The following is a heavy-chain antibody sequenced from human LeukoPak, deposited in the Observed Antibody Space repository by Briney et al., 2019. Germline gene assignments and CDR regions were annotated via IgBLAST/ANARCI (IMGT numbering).Heavy chain of an antibody. CDR1: GFTFSSYS. D-gene: IGHD3-22*01. CDR2: ISSSSYI. CDR3: ARDFRRHDSSGYYV. J-gene: IGHJ4*02. V-gene: IGHV3-21*01. Sequence: PGGSLRLSCAASGFTFSSYSMNRVRQAPGKGLEWVSSISSSSYIYYADSVKGRFTISRDNAKNSLYLQMNSLRAEDTAVYYCARDFRRHDSSGYYVWGQGTLITVSS.